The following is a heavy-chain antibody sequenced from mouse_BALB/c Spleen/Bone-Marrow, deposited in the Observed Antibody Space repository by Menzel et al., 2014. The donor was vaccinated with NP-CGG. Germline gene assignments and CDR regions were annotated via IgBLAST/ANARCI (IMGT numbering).Heavy chain of an antibody. CDR1: GISITTGNYR. V-gene: IGHV3-5*02. J-gene: IGHJ4*01. Sequence: EVQLQQSGPGLVKPSQTVSLTCTVTGISITTGNYRWSWIRQFPGNKLEWIGHIYYSGTITYNPSLTSRTTITRDTSKNQFFLEMNSLTAEDTATYYCARDGRYAMDYWGQGTSVTVSS. CDR2: IYYSGTI. D-gene: IGHD2-14*01. CDR3: ARDGRYAMDY.